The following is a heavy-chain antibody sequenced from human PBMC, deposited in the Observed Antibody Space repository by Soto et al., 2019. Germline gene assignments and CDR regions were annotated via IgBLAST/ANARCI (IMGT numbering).Heavy chain of an antibody. D-gene: IGHD7-27*01. J-gene: IGHJ4*02. CDR1: GYTFTSYY. CDR3: ARARSGWGFDY. Sequence: ASVKVSCKASGYTFTSYYMHWVRQAPGQGLEWMGIINPSGGSTSYAQKFQGRVTVTRDTSTSTVYMELSSLRSEDTAVYYCARARSGWGFDYWGQGTLVTVSS. V-gene: IGHV1-46*01. CDR2: INPSGGST.